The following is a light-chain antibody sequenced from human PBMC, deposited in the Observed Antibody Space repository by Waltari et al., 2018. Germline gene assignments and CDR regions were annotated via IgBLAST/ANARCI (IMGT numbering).Light chain of an antibody. CDR3: MQALENPS. CDR2: WAS. V-gene: IGKV2-28*01. Sequence: EIVLTQSPLSLPVTPGEPASISCRSSQSLRHSNGQNYLDWYLQKPGQSPQLLIYWASNRVSGVPDRFSGSGSGTDCTLKISRVEAEDVGVYYCMQALENPSFGGGTKVEIK. J-gene: IGKJ4*01. CDR1: QSLRHSNGQNY.